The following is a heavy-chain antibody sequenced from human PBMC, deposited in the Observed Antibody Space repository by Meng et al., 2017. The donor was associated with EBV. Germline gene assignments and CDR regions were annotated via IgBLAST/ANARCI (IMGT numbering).Heavy chain of an antibody. CDR2: FLPTLGAP. D-gene: IGHD3-10*01. J-gene: IGHJ4*02. CDR3: ASESGRGYTPDY. Sequence: SRRRVQKPVSSVKVYCKSPGGPFINYALSWVPQAPGTGLEWLGGFLPTLGAPNYAQKFHGRVSITADESTSTHYMDLSSLRSEDTAVYYCASESGRGYTPDYWGQGTLVTVSS. V-gene: IGHV1-69*01. CDR1: GGPFINYA.